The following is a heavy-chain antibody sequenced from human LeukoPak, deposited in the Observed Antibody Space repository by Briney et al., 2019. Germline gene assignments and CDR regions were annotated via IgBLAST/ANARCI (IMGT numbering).Heavy chain of an antibody. V-gene: IGHV3-48*01. CDR1: GFTFSSYS. D-gene: IGHD3-3*01. J-gene: IGHJ4*02. Sequence: GGSLRLSCAASGFTFSSYSMNWVRQAPGKGLEWVSYISSSSSTIYYADSVKGRFTISRDNAKNSLYLQMNSLRAEDTAVYYCASSRFLEWSHYWGQGTLVTVSS. CDR2: ISSSSSTI. CDR3: ASSRFLEWSHY.